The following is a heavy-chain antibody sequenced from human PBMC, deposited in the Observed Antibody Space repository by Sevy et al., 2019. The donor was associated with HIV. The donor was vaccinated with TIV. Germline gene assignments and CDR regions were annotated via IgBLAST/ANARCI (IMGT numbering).Heavy chain of an antibody. D-gene: IGHD4-4*01. CDR3: VRESDSFDAFDV. Sequence: GGSLRLSCAASGFTFSNYGMHWVRQAPGKGLEWVAVIWYDGSNKYYADSVKGRFTISRDNSKNTLYLQMNSLRGEDTAVYYCVRESDSFDAFDVWGQGTTVTVSS. V-gene: IGHV3-33*01. CDR2: IWYDGSNK. CDR1: GFTFSNYG. J-gene: IGHJ3*01.